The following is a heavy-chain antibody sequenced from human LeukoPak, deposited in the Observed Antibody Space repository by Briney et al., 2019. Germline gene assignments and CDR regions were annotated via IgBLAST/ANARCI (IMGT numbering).Heavy chain of an antibody. CDR3: AKSGGYGLIDY. Sequence: SETLSLTYAVSGASISGSGYYLGWIRQPPGKGLEWIGNIYYTGNTYYNASLQSRVTISIDTSKNQFSLRLNSVTAADTAMYYCAKSGGYGLIDYWGQGTLVTVSS. CDR2: IYYTGNT. CDR1: GASISGSGYY. J-gene: IGHJ4*02. D-gene: IGHD1-26*01. V-gene: IGHV4-39*01.